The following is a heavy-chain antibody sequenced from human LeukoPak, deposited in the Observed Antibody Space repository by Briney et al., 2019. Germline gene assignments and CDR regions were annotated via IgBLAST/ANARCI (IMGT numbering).Heavy chain of an antibody. V-gene: IGHV3-53*01. Sequence: GGSLRLPFAPSGFTSGRNYISGAPRPPGRGWEWVSVIYSGGSTYYADSVKGRFTISRDNSKNTLYLQMNSLRAEDTAVYYCARGSLNYREDYWGQGTLVTVSS. CDR1: GFTSGRNY. CDR2: IYSGGST. D-gene: IGHD5-24*01. J-gene: IGHJ4*02. CDR3: ARGSLNYREDY.